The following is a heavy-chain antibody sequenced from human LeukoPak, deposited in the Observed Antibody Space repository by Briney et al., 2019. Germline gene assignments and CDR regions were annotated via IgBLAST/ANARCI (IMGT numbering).Heavy chain of an antibody. CDR1: GFTFSSYW. CDR2: INTDGTTT. V-gene: IGHV3-74*01. Sequence: TGGSLRLSCAASGFTFSSYWMHWVRQIPGKGLLWVSQINTDGTTTNYADTVKGRFTISRDNAKNTLYLQMNNLRAEDTGVFYCARDTALYYMDVWGKGTTVTVS. D-gene: IGHD5-18*01. J-gene: IGHJ6*03. CDR3: ARDTALYYMDV.